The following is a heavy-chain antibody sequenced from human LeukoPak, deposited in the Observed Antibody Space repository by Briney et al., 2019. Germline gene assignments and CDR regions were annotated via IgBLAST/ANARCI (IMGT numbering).Heavy chain of an antibody. CDR1: GFTFSSYW. CDR2: IKQDGSEK. CDR3: VRDGDTSGYTN. V-gene: IGHV3-7*01. Sequence: GGSLRLSCAASGFTFSSYWMHWVRQAPGKGLEWVANIKQDGSEKYYVDSVKGRFTISRDNATNSLYLQMNGLRAEDTAVYSCVRDGDTSGYTNWGQGTLVTVSS. D-gene: IGHD3-22*01. J-gene: IGHJ4*02.